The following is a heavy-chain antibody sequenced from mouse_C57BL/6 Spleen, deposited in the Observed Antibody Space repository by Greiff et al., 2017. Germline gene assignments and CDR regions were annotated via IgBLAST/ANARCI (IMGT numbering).Heavy chain of an antibody. CDR1: GYTFTDYN. CDR3: ARRLITTVVATDYAMDY. J-gene: IGHJ4*01. CDR2: INPNNGGT. V-gene: IGHV1-18*01. D-gene: IGHD1-1*01. Sequence: EVQLQESGPELVKPGASVKIPCKASGYTFTDYNMDWVKQSHGKSLEWIGDINPNNGGTIYNQKFKGKATLTVDKSSSTAYMELRSLTSEDTAVYYCARRLITTVVATDYAMDYWGQGTSVTVSS.